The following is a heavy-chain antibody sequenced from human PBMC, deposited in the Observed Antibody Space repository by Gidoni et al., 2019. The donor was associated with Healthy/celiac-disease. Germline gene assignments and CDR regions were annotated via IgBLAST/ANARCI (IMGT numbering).Heavy chain of an antibody. V-gene: IGHV1-69*01. CDR3: ARGGSIVVVVAATPHWFDP. Sequence: QVQLVQSGAEVKKPGSSVKVSCKASGGPFSSYAIRWVRKAPGKGLEWMGGIMPIFGTANYAQKFQGRVTITADESTSTAYMELSSLRSEDTAVYYCARGGSIVVVVAATPHWFDPWGQGTLVTVSS. CDR2: IMPIFGTA. D-gene: IGHD2-15*01. J-gene: IGHJ5*02. CDR1: GGPFSSYA.